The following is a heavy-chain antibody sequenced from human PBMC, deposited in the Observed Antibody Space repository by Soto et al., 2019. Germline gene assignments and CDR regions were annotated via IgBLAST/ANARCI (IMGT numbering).Heavy chain of an antibody. J-gene: IGHJ5*02. CDR1: GYSFTSYW. V-gene: IGHV5-51*01. D-gene: IGHD3-22*01. CDR3: ARHHIKYYYDSSGYYGGDNWFDP. CDR2: TYPGDSDT. Sequence: GESLKISCKGSGYSFTSYWIGWVRQMPGKGLEWMGITYPGDSDTRYSPSFQGQVTISADKSISTAYLQWSSLKASDTAMYYCARHHIKYYYDSSGYYGGDNWFDPWGQGTLVTVSS.